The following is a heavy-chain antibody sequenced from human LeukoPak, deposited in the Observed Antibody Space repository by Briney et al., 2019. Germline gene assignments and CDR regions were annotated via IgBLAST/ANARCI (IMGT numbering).Heavy chain of an antibody. CDR3: ARDKYYYDSRMDY. D-gene: IGHD3-22*01. CDR2: ISSSSSYI. CDR1: GFTFSSYS. Sequence: PGGSLRLSCAASGFTFSSYSMSWVRQAPGKGLEWVSSISSSSSYIYYADSVKGRFTISRDNTKNSLYLQMNSLRAEDTAVYYCARDKYYYDSRMDYWGQGTLVTVSS. V-gene: IGHV3-21*01. J-gene: IGHJ4*02.